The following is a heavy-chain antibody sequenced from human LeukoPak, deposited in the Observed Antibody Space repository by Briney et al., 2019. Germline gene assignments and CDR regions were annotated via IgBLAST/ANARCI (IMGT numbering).Heavy chain of an antibody. CDR1: GFTFSDHY. J-gene: IGHJ4*02. D-gene: IGHD2-2*01. Sequence: PGGSLRLSCAASGFTFSDHYMDWIRQGPGKGLEWVARIRNKPNSYTTEYAASVEGRFTISRDDSKNSLYLQMNSLKTVDTAVYYCARYQLLPLRYFDYWGQGTLVTVSS. V-gene: IGHV3-72*01. CDR2: IRNKPNSYTT. CDR3: ARYQLLPLRYFDY.